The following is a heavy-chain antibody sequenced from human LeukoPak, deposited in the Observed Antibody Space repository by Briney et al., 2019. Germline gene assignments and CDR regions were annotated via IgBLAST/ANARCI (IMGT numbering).Heavy chain of an antibody. CDR3: ARDPPNQRNDAFDI. CDR2: INPSGDTT. CDR1: EYTFTSYY. Sequence: GASVKVSCKGSEYTFTSYYIHWVRQAPGQGLEWMGIINPSGDTTIYAQKFQGRVTMTRDTSTSTVYMELSSPRSEDTAVYYCARDPPNQRNDAFDIWGQGTVVTVSS. V-gene: IGHV1-46*01. J-gene: IGHJ3*02.